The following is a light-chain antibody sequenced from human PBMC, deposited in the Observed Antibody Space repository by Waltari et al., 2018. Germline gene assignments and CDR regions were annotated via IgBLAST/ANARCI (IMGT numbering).Light chain of an antibody. CDR3: SSYTSSSFGV. J-gene: IGLJ2*01. V-gene: IGLV2-14*01. CDR1: SSDVGGYNY. Sequence: QSALTQPASVSGSPGQSITISCTGTSSDVGGYNYVSWYQQHPGKAPKLMIYEVSNRPSGVSNRFSCSKSGNTASLTISGLQAEDEADYYCSSYTSSSFGVFGGGTKLTVL. CDR2: EVS.